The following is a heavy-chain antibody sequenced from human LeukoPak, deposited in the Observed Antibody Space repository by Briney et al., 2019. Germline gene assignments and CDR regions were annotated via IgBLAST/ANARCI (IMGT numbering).Heavy chain of an antibody. D-gene: IGHD5-18*01. CDR3: ARDRGYILFDY. Sequence: ASVKVSCKASGYTFTSYGISWVRQARGQRLEWMGWIRAYNDNKNYAQKLQGRVTMPTDTSTSTAYMELRSLRSDDTAVYYCARDRGYILFDYWGQGTLVTVSS. CDR1: GYTFTSYG. V-gene: IGHV1-18*01. J-gene: IGHJ4*02. CDR2: IRAYNDNK.